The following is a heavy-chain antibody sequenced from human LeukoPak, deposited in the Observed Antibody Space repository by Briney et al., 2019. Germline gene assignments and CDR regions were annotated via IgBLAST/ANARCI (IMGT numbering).Heavy chain of an antibody. J-gene: IGHJ3*01. CDR2: IYTSGST. V-gene: IGHV4-61*02. CDR3: ARGRHIVVVIASSWFDP. Sequence: KASETLSLTCTVSGGSISSGSYYWSRIRQPAGKGLEWIGRIYTSGSTNYNPSLKSRVTISVDTSKNQLSLKLSSVTAADTAVYYCARGRHIVVVIASSWFDPWGQGTMVIVSS. CDR1: GGSISSGSYY. D-gene: IGHD2-21*01.